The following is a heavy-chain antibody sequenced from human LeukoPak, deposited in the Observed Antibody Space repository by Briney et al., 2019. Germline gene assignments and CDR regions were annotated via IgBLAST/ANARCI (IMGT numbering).Heavy chain of an antibody. Sequence: SGGSLRLSCAASGFTFSSYSRNWVRQAPGKGLEWVSSISSSSGYIYYADSVKGRFTISRDNAKNSLYLQMNSLRAEDTAVYYCARDSGTSYSSGWYDYWGQGTLVTVSS. V-gene: IGHV3-21*01. CDR3: ARDSGTSYSSGWYDY. J-gene: IGHJ4*02. CDR1: GFTFSSYS. D-gene: IGHD6-19*01. CDR2: ISSSSGYI.